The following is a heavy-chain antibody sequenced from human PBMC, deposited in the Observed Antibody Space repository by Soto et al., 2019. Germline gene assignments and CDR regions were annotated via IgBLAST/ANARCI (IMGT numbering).Heavy chain of an antibody. CDR2: ISYDGSNK. Sequence: QVQLVESGGGVVQPGRSLRLSCAASGFTFSSYAMHWVREAPGKGLEWVGVISYDGSNKYYTDCVKGRFTISRDNSKNTLYLQMNSLRAEDTAVYYCARPLWRDDYNWGYFDLWGRGTLVTVSS. J-gene: IGHJ2*01. CDR3: ARPLWRDDYNWGYFDL. D-gene: IGHD4-4*01. V-gene: IGHV3-30-3*01. CDR1: GFTFSSYA.